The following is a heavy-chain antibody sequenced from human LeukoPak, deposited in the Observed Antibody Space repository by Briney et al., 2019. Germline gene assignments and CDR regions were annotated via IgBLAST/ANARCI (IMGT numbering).Heavy chain of an antibody. Sequence: SQTLSLTCTVSGGSISSGSYYWSWIRQPAGKGLEWIGRIYTSGSTNYNPSLKSRVTISVDTSKNQFSLKLSSVTAAYTAVYYCARGSRITMIVVADDAFDIWGQGTMVTVSS. D-gene: IGHD3-22*01. J-gene: IGHJ3*02. V-gene: IGHV4-61*02. CDR1: GGSISSGSYY. CDR3: ARGSRITMIVVADDAFDI. CDR2: IYTSGST.